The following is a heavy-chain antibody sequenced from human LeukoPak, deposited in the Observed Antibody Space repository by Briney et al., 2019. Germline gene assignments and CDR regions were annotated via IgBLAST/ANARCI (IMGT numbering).Heavy chain of an antibody. CDR2: IYSGGST. J-gene: IGHJ4*02. V-gene: IGHV3-53*01. Sequence: GGSLRLSCAASGFTVSSNYMSWVRQAPGKGLEWVSVIYSGGSTYYADSVKGRFTISRDNSKNTLYLQMNSLRAEDTAVYYCAKVKGWYGDGYFDYWGQGTLVTVSS. D-gene: IGHD6-19*01. CDR1: GFTVSSNY. CDR3: AKVKGWYGDGYFDY.